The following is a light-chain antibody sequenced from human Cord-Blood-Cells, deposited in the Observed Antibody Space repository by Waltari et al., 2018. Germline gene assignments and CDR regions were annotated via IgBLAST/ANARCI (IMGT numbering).Light chain of an antibody. CDR3: QQYYSTPYT. CDR1: QSVLYSSNNKNY. Sequence: DIVMTQSPDSLAVSLGERAPINRTSNQSVLYSSNNKNYLAWYQQKPGQPPKLLIYWASTRESGVPDRFSGSGSGTDFTHTISSLQAEDVAVYYCQQYYSTPYTFGQGTKLEIK. V-gene: IGKV4-1*01. CDR2: WAS. J-gene: IGKJ2*01.